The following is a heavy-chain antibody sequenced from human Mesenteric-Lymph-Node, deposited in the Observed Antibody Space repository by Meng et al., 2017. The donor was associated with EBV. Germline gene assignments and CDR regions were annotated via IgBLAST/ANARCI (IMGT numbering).Heavy chain of an antibody. V-gene: IGHV4-61*01. CDR2: IFNSGST. D-gene: IGHD2/OR15-2a*01. Sequence: QVQLQESGPGLVKPSETLSLPCTVSGDSVSSTRCYWSWIRQPPGRGLEWIGYIFNSGSTNYNPSLRSRATISVDTSRNQFSLTLNSVTAADTAVYYCARVSGPYYSPWFDPWGQGSLVTVSS. J-gene: IGHJ5*02. CDR1: GDSVSSTRCY. CDR3: ARVSGPYYSPWFDP.